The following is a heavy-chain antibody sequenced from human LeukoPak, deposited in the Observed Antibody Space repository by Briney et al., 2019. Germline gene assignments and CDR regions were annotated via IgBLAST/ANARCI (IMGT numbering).Heavy chain of an antibody. V-gene: IGHV3-30*04. J-gene: IGHJ4*02. CDR2: TSNDGINK. D-gene: IGHD6-19*01. Sequence: GGSLRLSCAASGFTFSSYAMHWVRQAPGKGLEWVAVTSNDGINKYYSDSVKGQLTMSRDNSKNTLYLQMDSLRAEDTAVYYCARDKVSTKGYSSGWSFDYWGQGTLVTVSS. CDR1: GFTFSSYA. CDR3: ARDKVSTKGYSSGWSFDY.